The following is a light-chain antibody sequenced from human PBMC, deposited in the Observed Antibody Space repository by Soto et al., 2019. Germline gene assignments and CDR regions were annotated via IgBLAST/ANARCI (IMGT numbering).Light chain of an antibody. CDR1: QSVSSN. CDR2: GAS. V-gene: IGKV3-15*01. Sequence: EIVMTQSPGTLSVSPGERATLSCRASQSVSSNLAWYQQKPGQAPRLLIYGASTRATGIPARFSGSGSGTEFTLTISSLQSEDFVVYHCQQYNNWPPVTFGQGTKVDIK. J-gene: IGKJ1*01. CDR3: QQYNNWPPVT.